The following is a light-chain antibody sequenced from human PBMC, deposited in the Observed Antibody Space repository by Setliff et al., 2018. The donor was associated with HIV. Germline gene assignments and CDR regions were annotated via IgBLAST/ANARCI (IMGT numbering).Light chain of an antibody. CDR3: SSYTSSSLYV. CDR2: DVT. Sequence: QSALAQPASVSGSPGQSITISCTGTSSDVGGYNYVSWYQHYPGKAPKFMIYDVTTRPSGVSNRFSGSKSGNTASLTISGLQAEDEADYYCSSYTSSSLYVFGTGTKVTVL. V-gene: IGLV2-14*03. J-gene: IGLJ1*01. CDR1: SSDVGGYNY.